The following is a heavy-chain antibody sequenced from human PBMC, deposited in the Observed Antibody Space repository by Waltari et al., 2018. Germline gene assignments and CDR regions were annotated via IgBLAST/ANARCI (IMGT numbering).Heavy chain of an antibody. CDR1: GFPFSTYW. J-gene: IGHJ4*02. D-gene: IGHD3-10*01. Sequence: EVQLVESGGGLVQPGGSLRLSCVASGFPFSTYWMTWARQAPGKWMEGVGNIKPDGIETYYVESAKGRFTISKDNAKNSLYLQMNNLRAEDTAVYYCTKGGHVDFCGPGSLVTVSS. V-gene: IGHV3-7*01. CDR2: IKPDGIET. CDR3: TKGGHVDF.